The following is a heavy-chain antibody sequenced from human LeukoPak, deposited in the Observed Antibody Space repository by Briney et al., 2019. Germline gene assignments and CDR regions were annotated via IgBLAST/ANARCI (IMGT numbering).Heavy chain of an antibody. CDR2: INGDGTT. D-gene: IGHD3-10*01. V-gene: IGHV3-23*01. CDR3: AKRMGVWFGELSYENWFDP. CDR1: GFTLSGHA. Sequence: GGSLRLSCAASGFTLSGHAMSWVRQAPGKGLEWVSVINGDGTTYYADSVKGRFSVSRDNSMNTLYLQMNSLRAEDTAVYYCAKRMGVWFGELSYENWFDPWGQGTLVTVSS. J-gene: IGHJ5*02.